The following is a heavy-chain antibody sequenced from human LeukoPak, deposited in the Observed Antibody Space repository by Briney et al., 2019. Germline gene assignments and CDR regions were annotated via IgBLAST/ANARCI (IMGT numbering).Heavy chain of an antibody. CDR3: ARAPNLYCSSTSCYFYYFDY. CDR1: GHSISSGYY. D-gene: IGHD2-2*01. V-gene: IGHV4-38-2*01. J-gene: IGHJ4*02. Sequence: SETLSLTCAVSGHSISSGYYWGWIRQPPGKGLEWIGSIYHSGSTYYNPSLKSRVTISVDTSKNQFSLKLSSVTAADTAVYYCARAPNLYCSSTSCYFYYFDYWGQGTLVTVSS. CDR2: IYHSGST.